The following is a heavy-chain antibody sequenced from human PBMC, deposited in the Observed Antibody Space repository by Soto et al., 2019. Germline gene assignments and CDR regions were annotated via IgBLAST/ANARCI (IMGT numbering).Heavy chain of an antibody. J-gene: IGHJ5*02. D-gene: IGHD3-10*01. Sequence: QVQLQESGPGLVKPSETLSLTCTVSGGSISGYFWSWMRQPPGKELEWIGYIYYSGSTNYNPSLKSRITMSVDSSKNQLPLKLSSVTAADTAVYYCARHRYGSGSLYNRFDPWGQGTLVTVSS. V-gene: IGHV4-59*01. CDR3: ARHRYGSGSLYNRFDP. CDR2: IYYSGST. CDR1: GGSISGYF.